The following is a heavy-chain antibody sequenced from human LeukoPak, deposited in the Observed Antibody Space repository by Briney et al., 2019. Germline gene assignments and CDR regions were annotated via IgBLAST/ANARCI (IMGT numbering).Heavy chain of an antibody. CDR3: ARLIPTIVGGSWFDY. D-gene: IGHD1-26*01. CDR1: EYSFTTYW. Sequence: KRGESLKISCKGSEYSFTTYWIGWVRQLPGKGLEWMGIIYPGDSDTRYSPSFQGQVTISADKSISTAYLQWSSLKASDTAMYYCARLIPTIVGGSWFDYWGQGTLVTVSS. V-gene: IGHV5-51*01. CDR2: IYPGDSDT. J-gene: IGHJ4*02.